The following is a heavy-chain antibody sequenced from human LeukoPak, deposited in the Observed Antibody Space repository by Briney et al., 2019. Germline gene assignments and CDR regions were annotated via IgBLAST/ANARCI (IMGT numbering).Heavy chain of an antibody. CDR2: TNWNGGST. Sequence: GRSLRLSCAASGFTFDDYGMSWVRQAPGKGLEWVSGTNWNGGSTGYADSVKGRFTISRDNAKNSLYLQMNSLRAEDTALYYCARVGGSGSYWSYFDYWGQGTLVTVSS. V-gene: IGHV3-20*04. CDR1: GFTFDDYG. D-gene: IGHD3-10*01. J-gene: IGHJ4*02. CDR3: ARVGGSGSYWSYFDY.